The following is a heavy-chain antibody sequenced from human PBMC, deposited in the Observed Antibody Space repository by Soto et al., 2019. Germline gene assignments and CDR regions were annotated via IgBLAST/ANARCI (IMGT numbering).Heavy chain of an antibody. D-gene: IGHD5-12*01. Sequence: PGGSLRLSCAASGFTFSDYYMSWIRQAPGKGLEWVSYISSSGSTIYYAESVKGRFTISRDNAKNSLYLQMNSLRAEDTAVFYCASGRWLQYRAYYYGMDVWGQGTTVTVSS. V-gene: IGHV3-11*04. CDR3: ASGRWLQYRAYYYGMDV. J-gene: IGHJ6*02. CDR2: ISSSGSTI. CDR1: GFTFSDYY.